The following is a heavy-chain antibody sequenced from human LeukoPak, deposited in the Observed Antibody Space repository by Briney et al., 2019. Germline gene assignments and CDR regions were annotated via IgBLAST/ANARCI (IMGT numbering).Heavy chain of an antibody. V-gene: IGHV3-7*03. CDR2: IKQDGSEK. J-gene: IGHJ6*03. Sequence: SGGSLRLSCAASGFTFSSYWMSWVRQAPGKGLEWVANIKQDGSEKYYVDSVKGRFTISRDNAKNSLFLQMNSLRAKDTAVYYCARVLRYCSGGNCYSGGLGYMDVWGKGTTVTISS. CDR3: ARVLRYCSGGNCYSGGLGYMDV. D-gene: IGHD2-15*01. CDR1: GFTFSSYW.